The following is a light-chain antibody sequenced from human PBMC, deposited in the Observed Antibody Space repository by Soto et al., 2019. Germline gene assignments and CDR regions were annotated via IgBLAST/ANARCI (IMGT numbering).Light chain of an antibody. V-gene: IGKV4-1*01. CDR1: QSVLYSSNNKNY. CDR3: QQYYSTRT. CDR2: WAS. Sequence: DIVMTQSPDSLAVSLGERATINCKSSQSVLYSSNNKNYLAWYQQKPGQAPKLLIYWASTRESGVPDRFSGSGSGTDFTLTISSLQAEDGAVYYCQQYYSTRTFGQGTKVEIK. J-gene: IGKJ1*01.